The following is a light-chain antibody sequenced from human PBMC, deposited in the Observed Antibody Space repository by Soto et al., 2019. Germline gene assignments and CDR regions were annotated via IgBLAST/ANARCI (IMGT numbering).Light chain of an antibody. V-gene: IGLV2-14*01. CDR1: SSDVGIYNY. CDR2: EVS. J-gene: IGLJ1*01. Sequence: QSVLTQPASVSGSPGQSIAISCTGSSSDVGIYNYVSWYQQHPGKVPKLIIYEVSSRPSGVSNRFSGAKSGNTASLTISGLQAEVEADYYCSSYTTGSTRVFGTGTKVPVL. CDR3: SSYTTGSTRV.